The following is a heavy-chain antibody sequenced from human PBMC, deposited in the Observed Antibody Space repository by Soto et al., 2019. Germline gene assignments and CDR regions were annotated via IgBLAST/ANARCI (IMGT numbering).Heavy chain of an antibody. J-gene: IGHJ6*03. Sequence: QVQLVQSGAEVQKPGSSVKVSCKASGGTFSSYAISWVRQAPGQGLEWMGGIIPIFGTANYAQKFQGRVTITADESTSTAYMELSSLRSEDTAVYYCARDGAFGELNYYYYMDVWGKGTTVTVSS. D-gene: IGHD3-10*01. CDR3: ARDGAFGELNYYYYMDV. CDR1: GGTFSSYA. V-gene: IGHV1-69*01. CDR2: IIPIFGTA.